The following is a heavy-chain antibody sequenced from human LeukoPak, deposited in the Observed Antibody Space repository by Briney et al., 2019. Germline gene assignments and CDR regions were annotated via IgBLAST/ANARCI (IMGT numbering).Heavy chain of an antibody. Sequence: ASVKVSCKASGGTFSSYAISWVRQAPGQGLEWMGGIIPIFGTANYAQKFQGRVTITADESTSTAYMELSSLRSEDTAVYYCARGALYYDILTGYPPLYYYYMDVWGKGTTVTISS. V-gene: IGHV1-69*13. J-gene: IGHJ6*03. CDR2: IIPIFGTA. D-gene: IGHD3-9*01. CDR3: ARGALYYDILTGYPPLYYYYMDV. CDR1: GGTFSSYA.